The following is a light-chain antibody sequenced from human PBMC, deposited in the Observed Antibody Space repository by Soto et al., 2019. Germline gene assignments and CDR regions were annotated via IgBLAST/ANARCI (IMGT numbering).Light chain of an antibody. J-gene: IGKJ4*01. CDR2: DAS. CDR1: QDINRF. Sequence: DIHMTQSPSSLSASVGDRVTITCQTSQDINRFLNWYQHKPGKAPKLQIYDASNLETGVPSRFSGSGSGTDFTFTISSLQPEDIATYYCQQYYNLALTFGGGTKVDIK. CDR3: QQYYNLALT. V-gene: IGKV1-33*01.